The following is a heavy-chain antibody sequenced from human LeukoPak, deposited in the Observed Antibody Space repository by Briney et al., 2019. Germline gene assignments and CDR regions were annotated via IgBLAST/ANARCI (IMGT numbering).Heavy chain of an antibody. CDR2: ISWNSVTI. CDR1: GFTFDDYA. J-gene: IGHJ4*02. CDR3: AKDMGSGSRGAPGY. Sequence: HPGRSLRLSCAASGFTFDDYAMHWVRQAPGKGLEWVSGISWNSVTIDYADSVKGRFTISRDNAKNSLYLQMNSLRPEDTALYYCAKDMGSGSRGAPGYWGQGTLVTVSS. V-gene: IGHV3-9*01. D-gene: IGHD1-26*01.